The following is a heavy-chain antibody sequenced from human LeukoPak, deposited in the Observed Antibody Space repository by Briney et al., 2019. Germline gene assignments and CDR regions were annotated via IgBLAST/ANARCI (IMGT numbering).Heavy chain of an antibody. Sequence: GGSLRLSCAASGFTFSSYAMHWVRQAPGKGLEWVAVISYDGSNKYYADSVKGRFTISRDNSKNTLYLQMDSLRAEDTAVHYCASYSGSEDTTEFDYWGQGTLVTVSS. CDR1: GFTFSSYA. J-gene: IGHJ4*02. CDR3: ASYSGSEDTTEFDY. V-gene: IGHV3-30-3*01. CDR2: ISYDGSNK. D-gene: IGHD1-26*01.